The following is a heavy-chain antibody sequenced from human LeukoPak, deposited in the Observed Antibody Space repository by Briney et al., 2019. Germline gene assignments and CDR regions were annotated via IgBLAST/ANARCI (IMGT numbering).Heavy chain of an antibody. D-gene: IGHD3-9*01. V-gene: IGHV3-7*01. CDR2: VNQDESQK. CDR3: ARANYDI. J-gene: IGHJ4*02. CDR1: GFTFSSHA. Sequence: GGSLRLSCAVSGFTFSSHAMSWVRQAPGKGLEWVANVNQDESQKYYVDSVKGRFTISKDNAKNSLNLQMNSLRAEDTGVYYCARANYDIRGQGTLVTVSS.